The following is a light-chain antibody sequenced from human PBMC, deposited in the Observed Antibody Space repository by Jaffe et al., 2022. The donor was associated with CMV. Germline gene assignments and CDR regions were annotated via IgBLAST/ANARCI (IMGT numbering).Light chain of an antibody. CDR2: AAS. J-gene: IGKJ2*01. CDR1: QSITKF. V-gene: IGKV1-39*01. Sequence: DIQMTQSPSSLSASVGDSVTITCRASQSITKFLKWYQQKPGKAPNLLIYAASNLQGGVPLRFSGSGFGTDFTLTISSLQPEDFATYYCQQSYDTPYTFGQGTRLEIK. CDR3: QQSYDTPYT.